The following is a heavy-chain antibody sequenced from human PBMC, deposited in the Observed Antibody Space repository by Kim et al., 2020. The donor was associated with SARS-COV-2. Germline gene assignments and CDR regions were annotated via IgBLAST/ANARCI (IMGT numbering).Heavy chain of an antibody. D-gene: IGHD3-22*01. Sequence: SETLSLTCAVYGGSLNNYYWSWIRQPPGKELEWIGEIYDGGSTNSKSSLKSRVTMSIDRSMNQFSLRLSSVTAADTAVYFFATVPRRITLILGKANWFDS. J-gene: IGHJ5*01. V-gene: IGHV4-34*01. CDR2: IYDGGST. CDR1: GGSLNNYY. CDR3: ATVPRRITLILGKANWFDS.